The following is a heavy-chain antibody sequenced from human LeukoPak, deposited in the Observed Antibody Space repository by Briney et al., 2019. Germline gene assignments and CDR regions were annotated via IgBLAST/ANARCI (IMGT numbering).Heavy chain of an antibody. CDR2: INPNSGGT. Sequence: ASVKVSCKASGYTFTGYYMHWVRQAPGQGLEWMGWINPNSGGTNYAQKFQGRVTMTRDTSISTAYMELSRLRSDDTAAYYCASSDFWSGYYTAFGAFDIWGQGTMVTVSS. D-gene: IGHD3-3*01. CDR1: GYTFTGYY. V-gene: IGHV1-2*02. CDR3: ASSDFWSGYYTAFGAFDI. J-gene: IGHJ3*02.